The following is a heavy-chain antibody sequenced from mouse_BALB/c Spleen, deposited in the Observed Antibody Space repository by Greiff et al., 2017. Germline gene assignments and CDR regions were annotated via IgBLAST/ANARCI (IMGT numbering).Heavy chain of an antibody. V-gene: IGHV1-20*01. D-gene: IGHD2-3*01. J-gene: IGHJ2*01. CDR3: ARVGYDGYYYFDY. Sequence: EVQLQQSGPELVKPGASVKISCKASGYSFTGYFMNWVKQSHGKSLEWIGRINPNNGGTSYNQKFKGKATLTVDKSSSTAYMELRSLTSEDSAVYYCARVGYDGYYYFDYWGQGTTLTVSS. CDR1: GYSFTGYF. CDR2: INPNNGGT.